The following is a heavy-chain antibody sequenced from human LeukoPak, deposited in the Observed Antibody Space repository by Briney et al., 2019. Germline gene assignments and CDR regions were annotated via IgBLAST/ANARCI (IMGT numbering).Heavy chain of an antibody. V-gene: IGHV3-30*18. D-gene: IGHD2-2*01. CDR1: GFTFSNYG. J-gene: IGHJ6*02. CDR2: ISYDGSNK. CDR3: AKDPHCSSTSCYADYDFWSGTPGGGMDV. Sequence: GGSLRLSCAASGFTFSNYGMHWVRQAPGKGLEWVAVISYDGSNKYYADSVKGRFTISRDNSKNTLYLQMSSLRAEDTAVYYCAKDPHCSSTSCYADYDFWSGTPGGGMDVWGQGTTVTVSS.